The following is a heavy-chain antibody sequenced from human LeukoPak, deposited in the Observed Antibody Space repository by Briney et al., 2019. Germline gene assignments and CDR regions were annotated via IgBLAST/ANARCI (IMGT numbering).Heavy chain of an antibody. D-gene: IGHD3-10*02. J-gene: IGHJ4*02. Sequence: GGSLRLSCEASGFTFSSYWMSWVRQAPGKGLEWVSAISGSGGSTYYADSVKGRFTISRDNSKNTLYLQMNSLRAEDTAVYYCAKGMLGSHFDYWGQGTLVTVSS. CDR1: GFTFSSYW. V-gene: IGHV3-23*01. CDR3: AKGMLGSHFDY. CDR2: ISGSGGST.